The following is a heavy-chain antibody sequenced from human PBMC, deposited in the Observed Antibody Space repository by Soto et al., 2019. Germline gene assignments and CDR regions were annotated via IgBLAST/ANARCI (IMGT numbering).Heavy chain of an antibody. Sequence: GESLKISCKGSGYSFTSYWISWVRQMPGKGLEWMGIVFPGDSDTKYSPSFQGQVTISADKSINTAYLQWSGLRASDTAMYYCARHYSTSSPDYWGQGTLVTVSS. D-gene: IGHD6-6*01. CDR1: GYSFTSYW. V-gene: IGHV5-51*01. CDR3: ARHYSTSSPDY. J-gene: IGHJ4*02. CDR2: VFPGDSDT.